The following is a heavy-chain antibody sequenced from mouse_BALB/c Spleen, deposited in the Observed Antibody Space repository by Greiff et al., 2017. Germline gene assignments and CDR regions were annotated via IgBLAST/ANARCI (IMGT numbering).Heavy chain of an antibody. CDR3: ASPIYYYGSSYRNYYYAMDY. CDR1: GFAFSSYD. CDR2: ISSGGGST. Sequence: EVKVVESGGGLVKPGGSLKLSCAASGFAFSSYDMSWVLQTPEKRLEWVAYISSGGGSTYYPDTVKGRFTISRDNAKNTLYLQMSSLKSEDTAMYYCASPIYYYGSSYRNYYYAMDYWGQGTSVTVSS. D-gene: IGHD1-1*01. J-gene: IGHJ4*01. V-gene: IGHV5-12-1*01.